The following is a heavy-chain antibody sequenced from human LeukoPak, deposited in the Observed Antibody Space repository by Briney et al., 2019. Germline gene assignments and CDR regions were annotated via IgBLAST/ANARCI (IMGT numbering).Heavy chain of an antibody. J-gene: IGHJ5*02. V-gene: IGHV3-48*03. CDR3: ARDFSGWSVDP. CDR2: INSGGTPI. D-gene: IGHD6-19*01. CDR1: GFMFSKYE. Sequence: GGSLRLSCAASGFMFSKYEMNWVRQAPGKGRRGISYINSGGTPIHYADSVKGRFTMSRDNAKNSLYLQMNSLRAEDTAVYYCARDFSGWSVDPWGQGTLVTVSS.